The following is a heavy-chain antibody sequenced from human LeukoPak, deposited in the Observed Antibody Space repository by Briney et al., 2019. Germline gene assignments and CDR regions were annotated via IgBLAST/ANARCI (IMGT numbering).Heavy chain of an antibody. V-gene: IGHV3-64D*06. CDR1: GFTFNRFY. CDR2: ISSNGATT. D-gene: IGHD6-6*01. J-gene: IGHJ4*02. CDR3: VKDRSIAAPNNDSFDS. Sequence: GGSLRLSCSASGFTFNRFYLHWVRQAPGKGLEFVSHISSNGATTYYADSVKGRFTISRDNSKNTLYLQMSSLRADDTAVYYCVKDRSIAAPNNDSFDSWGQGALVTVSS.